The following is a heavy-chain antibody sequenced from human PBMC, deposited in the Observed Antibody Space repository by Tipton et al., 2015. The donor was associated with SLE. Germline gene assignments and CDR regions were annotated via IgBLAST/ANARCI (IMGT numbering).Heavy chain of an antibody. CDR3: GRGLYSEDNVGVDV. V-gene: IGHV3-30*02. CDR2: IRYDGSNK. Sequence: SLRLSCEATGISFSKYDMHWVRQAPGKGLEWVAFIRYDGSNKYYAESVKGRFIISRENSKNTMGLQMNSLRVEDTAMYYCGRGLYSEDNVGVDVWGQGTTVTVSS. D-gene: IGHD3-22*01. J-gene: IGHJ6*02. CDR1: GISFSKYD.